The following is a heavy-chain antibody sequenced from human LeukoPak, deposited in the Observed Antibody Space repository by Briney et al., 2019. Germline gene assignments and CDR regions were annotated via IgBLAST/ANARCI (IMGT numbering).Heavy chain of an antibody. V-gene: IGHV3-30*18. CDR3: SKDWGEYYYRSGSYYNSDGY. D-gene: IGHD3-10*01. J-gene: IGHJ4*02. Sequence: GGSLRLSCEASGFTFSTYDMHWVRQAPGRGLEWVAVISNDGYTQYYADSVKGRFTISRDNSKNALFLQMNSLRAEDTAVYYCSKDWGEYYYRSGSYYNSDGYWGQGTLVTVSS. CDR1: GFTFSTYD. CDR2: ISNDGYTQ.